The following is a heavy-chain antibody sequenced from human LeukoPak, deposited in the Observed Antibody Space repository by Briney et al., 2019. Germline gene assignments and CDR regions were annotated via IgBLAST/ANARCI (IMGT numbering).Heavy chain of an antibody. CDR1: GFTFSSYG. CDR2: IRYDGSNK. V-gene: IGHV3-30*02. CDR3: AKFALAAGTKNDAFDI. J-gene: IGHJ3*02. D-gene: IGHD6-13*01. Sequence: GGSLRLSCAASGFTFSSYGMHWVRQAPGKGLEGVAFIRYDGSNKYYADSVKGRFTIYRDNSKNTLYLQMNSLRAEDTAVYYCAKFALAAGTKNDAFDIWGQGTMVTVSS.